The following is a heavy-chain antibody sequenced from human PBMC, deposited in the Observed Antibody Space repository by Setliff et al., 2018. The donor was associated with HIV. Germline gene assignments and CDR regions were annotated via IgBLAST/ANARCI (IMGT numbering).Heavy chain of an antibody. D-gene: IGHD2-15*01. CDR3: ARAGVVEGYYYYYYMDV. V-gene: IGHV3-48*01. J-gene: IGHJ6*03. CDR1: GFTFDSYS. Sequence: PGGSLRLSCATSGFTFDSYSIIWVRQAPGKGLEWVSYISGLGGGTIYYADTVRGRFTISRGDAEKSVYLQMNSLRAEDTAVYYCARAGVVEGYYYYYYMDVWGKGTTVTVSS. CDR2: ISGLGGGTI.